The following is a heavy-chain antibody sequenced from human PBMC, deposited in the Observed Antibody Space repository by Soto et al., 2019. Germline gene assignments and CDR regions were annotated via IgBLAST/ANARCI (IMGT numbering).Heavy chain of an antibody. Sequence: SETLSLTCTVSDDFISSYYWNWIRQPAGKGLEWIGRVSTSGATNYNPSLESRVTMSVDTSKKQFSLKLTSVTAADTAVYFCARADYETLTGSYAMDFWGQGTTVTVSS. CDR1: DDFISSYY. D-gene: IGHD3-9*01. CDR3: ARADYETLTGSYAMDF. CDR2: VSTSGAT. J-gene: IGHJ6*02. V-gene: IGHV4-4*07.